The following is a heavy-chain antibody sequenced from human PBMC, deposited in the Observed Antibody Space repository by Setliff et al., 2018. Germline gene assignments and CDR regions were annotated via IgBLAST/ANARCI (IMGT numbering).Heavy chain of an antibody. CDR3: ARDTGGLSTAPSSSHRSYMDV. V-gene: IGHV4-59*12. J-gene: IGHJ6*03. Sequence: SETLSLTCTVSGGSISSDYWSWIRQSPGKGLEWIGYIYYSGTTSYNPSFKSRVFISLDTSKNQLSLKLYSVTAADAAVYYCARDTGGLSTAPSSSHRSYMDVWGKGTTVTVSS. CDR1: GGSISSDY. D-gene: IGHD3-10*01. CDR2: IYYSGTT.